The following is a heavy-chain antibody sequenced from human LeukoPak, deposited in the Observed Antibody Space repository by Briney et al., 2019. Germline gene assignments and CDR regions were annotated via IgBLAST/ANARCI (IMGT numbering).Heavy chain of an antibody. Sequence: PSETLSLTCAVCGGSFSGYYWSWIRQPPGKGLEWIGEINHSGSTNYNPSLKSRVTISVDTSKNQFSLKLSSVTAADTAVYYCARGLYCSSTSCYGPYYYYMDVWGKGTTVTVSS. CDR1: GGSFSGYY. D-gene: IGHD2-2*01. J-gene: IGHJ6*03. CDR3: ARGLYCSSTSCYGPYYYYMDV. CDR2: INHSGST. V-gene: IGHV4-34*01.